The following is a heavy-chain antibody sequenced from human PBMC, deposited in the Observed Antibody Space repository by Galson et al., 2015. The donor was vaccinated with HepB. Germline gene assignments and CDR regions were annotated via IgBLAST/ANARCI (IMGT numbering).Heavy chain of an antibody. D-gene: IGHD4-11*01. CDR3: ARDSYSNYDSYHNCDY. J-gene: IGHJ4*02. Sequence: SLRLSCAASGFTFSSYWMSWVRQAPGKGLEWVANIKQDGSEKYYVDSVKGRFTISRDNAKNSLYLQMNSLRAEDTAVYYCARDSYSNYDSYHNCDYWGQRTLVSVSS. CDR2: IKQDGSEK. CDR1: GFTFSSYW. V-gene: IGHV3-7*01.